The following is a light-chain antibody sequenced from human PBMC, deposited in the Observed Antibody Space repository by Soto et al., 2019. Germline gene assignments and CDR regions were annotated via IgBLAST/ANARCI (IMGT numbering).Light chain of an antibody. CDR1: QTIASN. CDR3: QQYHNWPPQYT. Sequence: EIVMTQSPASLSVSPGDGATLSCRASQTIASNLAWYQQKPAQGPRLLIHGASTRAAGVPARFSGSGSGTDFALTISGLQSEDFAVYYCQQYHNWPPQYTFGQGTKLQIK. V-gene: IGKV3-15*01. J-gene: IGKJ2*01. CDR2: GAS.